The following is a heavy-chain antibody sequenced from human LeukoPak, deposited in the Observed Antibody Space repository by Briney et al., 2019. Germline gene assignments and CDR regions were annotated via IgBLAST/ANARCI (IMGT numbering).Heavy chain of an antibody. CDR2: ISSNGGST. CDR3: VKGLGITKEEFDY. D-gene: IGHD3-3*01. Sequence: GGSLRLSCSASGFTFSRCGMHWVRQAPEKGLEYVSAISSNGGSTHYADSVKGRFTTSRDNSKNTLYLQMSSLRAEDTAVYYCVKGLGITKEEFDYWGQGTLVTVSS. CDR1: GFTFSRCG. V-gene: IGHV3-64D*06. J-gene: IGHJ4*02.